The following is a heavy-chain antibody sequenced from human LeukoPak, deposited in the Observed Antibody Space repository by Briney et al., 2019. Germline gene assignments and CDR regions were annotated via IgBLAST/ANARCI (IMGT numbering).Heavy chain of an antibody. CDR3: AKDQDYDILTGYPDY. Sequence: GGSLRLSCAAPGFTFDDYAMHWVRQAPGKGLEWVSGISWNSGSIGYADSVKGRFTISRDNAKNSLYLQMNSLRAEDTALYYCAKDQDYDILTGYPDYWGQGTLVTVSS. J-gene: IGHJ4*02. D-gene: IGHD3-9*01. CDR2: ISWNSGSI. CDR1: GFTFDDYA. V-gene: IGHV3-9*01.